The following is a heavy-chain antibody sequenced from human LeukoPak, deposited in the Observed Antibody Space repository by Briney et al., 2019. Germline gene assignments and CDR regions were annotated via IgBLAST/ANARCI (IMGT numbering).Heavy chain of an antibody. V-gene: IGHV1-2*02. Sequence: ASVKVSCKASGYTFTGYYMHWVRQAPGQGLEWMGWINPNSGGTNYAQKFQDRVTMTRDTSISTAYMELSRLRSDDTAVYYCARDYSSGWQFDYWGQGTLVTVSS. CDR1: GYTFTGYY. J-gene: IGHJ4*02. CDR2: INPNSGGT. CDR3: ARDYSSGWQFDY. D-gene: IGHD6-19*01.